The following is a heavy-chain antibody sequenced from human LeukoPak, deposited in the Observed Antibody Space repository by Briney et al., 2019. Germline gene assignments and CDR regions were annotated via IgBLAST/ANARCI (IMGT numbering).Heavy chain of an antibody. J-gene: IGHJ4*02. CDR3: TPSLYDILTGSDY. D-gene: IGHD3-9*01. Sequence: GGSLRLSCAASGFTFSGSAMHWARQASGKGLEWVGRIGSKANSYATAYAASVKGRFTISRDDSKNTAYLQMNSLKTEDTAVYYCTPSLYDILTGSDYWGQGTLVTVSS. CDR2: IGSKANSYAT. CDR1: GFTFSGSA. V-gene: IGHV3-73*01.